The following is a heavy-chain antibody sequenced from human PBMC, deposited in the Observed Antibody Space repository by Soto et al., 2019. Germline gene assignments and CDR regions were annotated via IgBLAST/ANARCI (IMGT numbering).Heavy chain of an antibody. CDR1: GFTVSTKY. D-gene: IGHD3-16*01. V-gene: IGHV3-66*01. CDR2: IYSGGST. Sequence: EVQLVESGGGLVQPGGSLRLSCAASGFTVSTKYMSWVRQAPGKGLEWVSVIYSGGSTFYADSVRGRFTISRDNSNNTVNLQMNSLRAEDTAVYYCARDPWAADYWGQGNLVTVSS. J-gene: IGHJ4*02. CDR3: ARDPWAADY.